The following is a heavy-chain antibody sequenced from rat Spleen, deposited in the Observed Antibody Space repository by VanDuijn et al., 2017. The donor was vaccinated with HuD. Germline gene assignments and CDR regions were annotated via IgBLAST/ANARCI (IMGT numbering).Heavy chain of an antibody. CDR1: GLSFSNYD. CDR3: ATGPRILRLDWFAY. CDR2: ISHDGGGT. Sequence: EVQLVESGGGLVQPGRSMKLSCAASGLSFSNYDMAWVRQAPTKGQEWVASISHDGGGTYYRDSVKGRFTISRDTAQNTLYLQMDSLRSEDTATYYCATGPRILRLDWFAYWGQGTLVTVSS. D-gene: IGHD1-6*01. V-gene: IGHV5-25*01. J-gene: IGHJ3*01.